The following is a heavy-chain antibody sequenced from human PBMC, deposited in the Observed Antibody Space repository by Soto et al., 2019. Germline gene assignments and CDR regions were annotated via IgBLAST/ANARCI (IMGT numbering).Heavy chain of an antibody. J-gene: IGHJ4*01. Sequence: EVQLVESGGGLVQPGGSLRLSCAASGFSFSDYTMIWVRQAPGKGLEWVSYVSSSGVSKLYADSVKGRFTISRDNAKNSLYLHMNSLRGEDTAAYYCARDIYGDYVVEHWGLGTLVTVSS. CDR3: ARDIYGDYVVEH. CDR2: VSSSGVSK. CDR1: GFSFSDYT. V-gene: IGHV3-48*01. D-gene: IGHD4-17*01.